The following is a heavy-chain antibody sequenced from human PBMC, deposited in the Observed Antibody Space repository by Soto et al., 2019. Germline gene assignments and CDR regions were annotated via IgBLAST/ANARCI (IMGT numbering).Heavy chain of an antibody. Sequence: QVQLQESGPGLVKPSGTLSLTCAVSSGSISSSNWWSWVRQPPGKGLEWIGEIYHSGSTNYNPSLKGRVTISVDKSKNQFSLKLSSVTAADTAVYYCARDPWFGELSLAFDIWGQGTMVTVSS. CDR3: ARDPWFGELSLAFDI. D-gene: IGHD3-10*01. J-gene: IGHJ3*02. CDR1: SGSISSSNW. CDR2: IYHSGST. V-gene: IGHV4-4*02.